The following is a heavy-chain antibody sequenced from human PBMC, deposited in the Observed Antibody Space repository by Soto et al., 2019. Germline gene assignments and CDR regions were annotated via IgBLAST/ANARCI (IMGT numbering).Heavy chain of an antibody. Sequence: QVQLVESGGGVVQPWRSLRLSCAASGFTFSSYGMHWVRQAPGKGLEWVAVIWYDGSNKYYADSVKGRFTISRDNSKNTLYLQMNSLRAEDTAVYYCARDAHPYYYYGMDVWGQGTTVTVSS. CDR1: GFTFSSYG. CDR2: IWYDGSNK. V-gene: IGHV3-33*01. J-gene: IGHJ6*02. CDR3: ARDAHPYYYYGMDV.